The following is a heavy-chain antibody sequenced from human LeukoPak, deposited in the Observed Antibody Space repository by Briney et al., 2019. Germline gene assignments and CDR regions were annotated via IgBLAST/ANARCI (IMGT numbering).Heavy chain of an antibody. D-gene: IGHD3-3*01. J-gene: IGHJ6*02. Sequence: PSETLSLTCAVYGGSFSGYYWSWIRQPPGKGLEWIGEINHSGSTNYNPSLKSRVTISVDTSKNQFSLKLSSVTAADTAVYYCARSGESDNYDFWSGPSYYYGMDVWGQGTTVTVSS. CDR3: ARSGESDNYDFWSGPSYYYGMDV. CDR2: INHSGST. V-gene: IGHV4-34*01. CDR1: GGSFSGYY.